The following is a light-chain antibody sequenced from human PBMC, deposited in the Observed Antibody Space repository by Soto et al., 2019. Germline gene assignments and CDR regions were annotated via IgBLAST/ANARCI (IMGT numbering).Light chain of an antibody. Sequence: QSVLTQPASVSGSLGQSITISCTGTSSDVGGYDFVSWYQQHPGKAPKLMIYEVTNRPSGVSDRFSGSKSANTASLTISGLQAEDEADYYCSSYTTNSTLILFGGGTKVTVL. J-gene: IGLJ2*01. V-gene: IGLV2-14*01. CDR1: SSDVGGYDF. CDR3: SSYTTNSTLIL. CDR2: EVT.